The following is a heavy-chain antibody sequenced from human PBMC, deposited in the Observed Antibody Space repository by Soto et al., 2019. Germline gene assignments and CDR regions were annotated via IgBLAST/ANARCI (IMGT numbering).Heavy chain of an antibody. CDR3: ARADGSYYAFDI. CDR2: IYWDDDK. V-gene: IGHV2-5*02. D-gene: IGHD1-26*01. CDR1: GFSLSTSGVG. Sequence: QGTLKESGPTLVEPTQTLTLTCTFSGFSLSTSGVGVGWIRQPPGKALEWLALIYWDDDKRYSPSLKSRLTITKYTSKNQVVLTMTNMDPVDTATYYCARADGSYYAFDIWGQGTMVTVSS. J-gene: IGHJ3*02.